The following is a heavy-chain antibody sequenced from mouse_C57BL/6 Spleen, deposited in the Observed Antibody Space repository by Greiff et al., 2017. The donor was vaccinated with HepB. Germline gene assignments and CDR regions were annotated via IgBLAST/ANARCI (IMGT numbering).Heavy chain of an antibody. Sequence: LEWVAYISRGSSTIYYADTVKGRFTISRDNAKNTLFLQMTSLRSEDTAMYYCARETGMDYAMDYWGQGTSVTVSS. V-gene: IGHV5-17*01. D-gene: IGHD4-1*01. J-gene: IGHJ4*01. CDR3: ARETGMDYAMDY. CDR2: ISRGSSTI.